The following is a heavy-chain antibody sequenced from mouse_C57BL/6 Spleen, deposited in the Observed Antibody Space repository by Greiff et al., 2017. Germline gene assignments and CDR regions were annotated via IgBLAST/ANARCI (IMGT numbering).Heavy chain of an antibody. Sequence: LVESEGGLVQPGSSMKLSCTASGFTFSDYYMAWVRQVPEKGLEWVANINYDGSSTYYLDSLKSRFIISRDNAKNILYLQMSSLKSEDTATYYCARENKGAMDYWGQGTSVTVSS. V-gene: IGHV5-16*01. D-gene: IGHD5-2*01. CDR1: GFTFSDYY. J-gene: IGHJ4*01. CDR2: INYDGSST. CDR3: ARENKGAMDY.